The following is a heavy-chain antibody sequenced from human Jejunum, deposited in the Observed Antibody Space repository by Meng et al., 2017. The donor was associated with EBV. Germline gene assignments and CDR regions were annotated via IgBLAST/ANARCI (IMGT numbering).Heavy chain of an antibody. D-gene: IGHD5-18*01. V-gene: IGHV3-30*03. CDR3: ARGNGYSFKV. CDR2: ITHDGTYK. Sequence: VEVVGSWGGVVQPGGSLRLSCAASGFTFSDYGMYWVRQAPGKGLEWLAVITHDGTYKYYGDSVKGRFTISRDNSKNTLYVQMKSLSAEDTAVYYCARGNGYSFKVWGQGTLVTVSS. J-gene: IGHJ4*02. CDR1: GFTFSDYG.